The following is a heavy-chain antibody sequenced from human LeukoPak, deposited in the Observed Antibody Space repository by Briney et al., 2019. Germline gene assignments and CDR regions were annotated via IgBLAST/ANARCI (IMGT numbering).Heavy chain of an antibody. J-gene: IGHJ4*02. CDR1: GGSISSSSYY. CDR3: ARLADFPLLGQQLVGFDY. CDR2: IYYSGST. Sequence: PSETLSLTCTVSGGSISSSSYYWGWIRQPPGKGLEWIGSIYYSGSTYYNPSLKSRVTISVDTSKNQFSLKLSSVTAADTAVYYCARLADFPLLGQQLVGFDYWGQGTLVTVSS. V-gene: IGHV4-39*01. D-gene: IGHD6-13*01.